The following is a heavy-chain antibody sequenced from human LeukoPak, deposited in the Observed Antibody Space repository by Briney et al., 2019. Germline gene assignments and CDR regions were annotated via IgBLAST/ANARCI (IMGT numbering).Heavy chain of an antibody. CDR2: INWNGCST. D-gene: IGHD5-18*01. J-gene: IGHJ3*02. CDR3: AREVGYSYAFDI. CDR1: GFTFDDYG. Sequence: GGSLRLSCAASGFTFDDYGMSWVGQAPGKGLEGVAGINWNGCSTGYADSVKGRITISRDNAKNSLYLQMNTLRAEDTALYYCAREVGYSYAFDIWGQGKMVTVSS. V-gene: IGHV3-20*04.